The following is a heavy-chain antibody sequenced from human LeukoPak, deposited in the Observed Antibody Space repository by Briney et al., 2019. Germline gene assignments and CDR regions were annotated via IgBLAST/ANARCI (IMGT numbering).Heavy chain of an antibody. Sequence: SETLSLTCAVYGGSFSAYYWTWIRQPPGKGLGWIGEINHSGSTNYNPSLKSRVTISIDTSKNQFSLKLRSVTAADTAVYYCARGEYGNQRSNNWFDPWGQGTLVTVSS. CDR3: ARGEYGNQRSNNWFDP. V-gene: IGHV4-34*01. CDR2: INHSGST. D-gene: IGHD4-11*01. J-gene: IGHJ5*02. CDR1: GGSFSAYY.